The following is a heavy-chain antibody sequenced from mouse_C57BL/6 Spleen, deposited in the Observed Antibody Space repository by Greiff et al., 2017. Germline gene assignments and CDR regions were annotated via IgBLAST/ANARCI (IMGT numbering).Heavy chain of an antibody. V-gene: IGHV8-8*01. D-gene: IGHD2-3*01. Sequence: QVTLKESGPGILQPSQTLSLTCSFSGFSLSTFGMGVGWIRQPSGKGLEWLAHIWWDDDKYYNPALKSRLTISKDTSKNQVFLKIANVDTAETATYYCARMDSYDLTGAMDYWGQGTSVTVSS. J-gene: IGHJ4*01. CDR1: GFSLSTFGMG. CDR2: IWWDDDK. CDR3: ARMDSYDLTGAMDY.